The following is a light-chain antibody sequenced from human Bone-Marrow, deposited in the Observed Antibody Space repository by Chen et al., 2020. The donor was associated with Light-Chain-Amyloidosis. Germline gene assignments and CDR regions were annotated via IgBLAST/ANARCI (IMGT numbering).Light chain of an antibody. CDR2: EDA. J-gene: IGLJ3*02. Sequence: NFMLTQPHSVSESPGKTVIISCTRSSGSLATNYVQWYQQRPGSPPSTVIYEDAQRPSGVPDRVSGSIDRSSNSASLTISGLETEDEADYYCQSYQGSSQGVFGGGTKLTVL. CDR3: QSYQGSSQGV. V-gene: IGLV6-57*01. CDR1: SGSLATNY.